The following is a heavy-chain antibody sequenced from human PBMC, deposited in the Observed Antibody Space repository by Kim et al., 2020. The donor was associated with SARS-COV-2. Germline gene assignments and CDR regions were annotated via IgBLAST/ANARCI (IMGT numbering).Heavy chain of an antibody. D-gene: IGHD1-20*01. CDR3: VVTDLYYYYGMDV. V-gene: IGHV3-30*03. CDR1: GFTFSSYG. CDR2: ISYDGSNK. J-gene: IGHJ6*02. Sequence: GGSLRLSCAASGFTFSSYGMHWVRQAPGKGLEWVAVISYDGSNKYYADSVKGRFTISRDNSKNTLYLQMNSLRAEDTAVYYCVVTDLYYYYGMDVWGQGTTVTVSS.